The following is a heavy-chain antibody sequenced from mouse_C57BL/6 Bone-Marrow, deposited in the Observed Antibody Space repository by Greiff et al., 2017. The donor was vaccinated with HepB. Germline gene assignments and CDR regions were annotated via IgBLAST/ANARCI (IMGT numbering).Heavy chain of an antibody. CDR1: GFTFSSYG. V-gene: IGHV5-6*02. D-gene: IGHD1-1*01. J-gene: IGHJ2*01. Sequence: EVKLEESGGDLVKPGGSLKLSCAASGFTFSSYGMSWVRQTPDKRLEWVATISSGGSYTYYPDSVKGRFTISRDNAKNILYLQMSSLKSEDTALYYCARRHYGSSYFDYWGQGTTLTVSS. CDR3: ARRHYGSSYFDY. CDR2: ISSGGSYT.